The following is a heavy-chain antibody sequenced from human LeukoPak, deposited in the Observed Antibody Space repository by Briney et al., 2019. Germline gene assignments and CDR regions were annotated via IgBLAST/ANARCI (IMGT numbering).Heavy chain of an antibody. Sequence: PGGSLRLSCAASGFTISSDYMTWVRQAPGKGLEWVSIIYSGGSTNYADSVKGRFTISRDDSKNTLYLQMNSLRAEDTAVYYCAKGPTYYYDSSAYFGYWGQGTLVTVSS. D-gene: IGHD3-22*01. CDR3: AKGPTYYYDSSAYFGY. V-gene: IGHV3-53*01. J-gene: IGHJ4*02. CDR1: GFTISSDY. CDR2: IYSGGST.